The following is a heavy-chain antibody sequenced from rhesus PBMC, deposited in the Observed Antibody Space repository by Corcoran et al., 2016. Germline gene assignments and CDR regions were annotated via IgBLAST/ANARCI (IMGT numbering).Heavy chain of an antibody. CDR3: TRDRPNEFSNFGGFDY. Sequence: EVQRAESGGGLVQPGGSLSLSWAASGFPVGSSWMSWVRQAPGKGLEWLSDIYGSTMYYGDSVKGRFTVSRDNAKNSLYLQMNSLRAEDTAVYYCTRDRPNEFSNFGGFDYWGQGVLVTVSS. CDR1: GFPVGSSW. V-gene: IGHV3-11*01. D-gene: IGHD4-23*01. CDR2: IYGSTM. J-gene: IGHJ4*01.